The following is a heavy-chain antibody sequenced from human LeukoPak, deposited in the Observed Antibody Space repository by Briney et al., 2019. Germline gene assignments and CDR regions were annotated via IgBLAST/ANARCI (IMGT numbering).Heavy chain of an antibody. Sequence: PGGSLRLSCVASGLMFSSYGMHWVRQAPGRGLEWVAVISYDGTNKYYVDSVKGRFTISRDNANNSLYLQMNSLRAEDTAVYYCARGRAIFGVVNVFDYWGQGTLVTVSS. CDR2: ISYDGTNK. CDR3: ARGRAIFGVVNVFDY. J-gene: IGHJ4*02. V-gene: IGHV3-30*03. CDR1: GLMFSSYG. D-gene: IGHD3-3*01.